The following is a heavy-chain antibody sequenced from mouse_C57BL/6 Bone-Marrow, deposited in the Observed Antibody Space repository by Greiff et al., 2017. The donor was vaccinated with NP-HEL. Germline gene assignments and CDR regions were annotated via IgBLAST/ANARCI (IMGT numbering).Heavy chain of an antibody. CDR1: GYTFTNYW. CDR3: ATLYDYDGDY. J-gene: IGHJ2*02. D-gene: IGHD2-4*01. V-gene: IGHV1-63*01. CDR2: IYPGGGYT. Sequence: QVQLQQSGAELVRPGTSVKMSCKASGYTFTNYWMGWAKQRPGHGLEWIGDIYPGGGYTNYNEKFKGKATLTADKSSSPAYMQFSSLTSVYSSIYFCATLYDYDGDYWGQGTSLTVSS.